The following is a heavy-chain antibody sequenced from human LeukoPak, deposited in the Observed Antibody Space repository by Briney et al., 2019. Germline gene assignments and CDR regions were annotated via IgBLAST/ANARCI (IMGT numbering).Heavy chain of an antibody. V-gene: IGHV4-59*01. D-gene: IGHD2-8*01. J-gene: IGHJ6*02. CDR2: IYYSGST. CDR3: ARTTRYCTNGVCYIDSYYYGMDV. Sequence: PSETLSLTCTVSGGSISSYYWSWIRQPPGKGLEWIGYIYYSGSTNYNPSLKSRVTISVDMSKNQFSLKLSSVTAADTAVCYCARTTRYCTNGVCYIDSYYYGMDVWGQGTTVTVSS. CDR1: GGSISSYY.